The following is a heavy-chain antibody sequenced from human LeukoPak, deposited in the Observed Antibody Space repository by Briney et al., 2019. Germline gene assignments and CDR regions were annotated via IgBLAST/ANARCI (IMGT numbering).Heavy chain of an antibody. CDR2: IIPIFGTA. D-gene: IGHD2-15*01. Sequence: SVKVSCKASGGTFSSYAISWVRQAPGQGLEWMGGIIPIFGTANYAQKFQGRVTITADESTSTAYMELSSLRSEDTAVYYCARDGVVVVAAGAILYNWFDPWGQGTLVTVSS. V-gene: IGHV1-69*13. CDR1: GGTFSSYA. CDR3: ARDGVVVVAAGAILYNWFDP. J-gene: IGHJ5*02.